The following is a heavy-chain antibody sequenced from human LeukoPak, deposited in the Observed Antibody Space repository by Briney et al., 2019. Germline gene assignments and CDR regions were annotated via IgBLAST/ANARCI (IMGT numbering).Heavy chain of an antibody. Sequence: ASVKVSCKASGYTFTSYGISWVRQAPGQGLEWMGWISAYNGNTNYAQKLQGRVTMTTDTSTSTAYMELRSLRSDDTAVYYCARDRVESRICYYMDVWGKGTTVTVSS. V-gene: IGHV1-18*01. D-gene: IGHD2-15*01. CDR3: ARDRVESRICYYMDV. CDR2: ISAYNGNT. J-gene: IGHJ6*03. CDR1: GYTFTSYG.